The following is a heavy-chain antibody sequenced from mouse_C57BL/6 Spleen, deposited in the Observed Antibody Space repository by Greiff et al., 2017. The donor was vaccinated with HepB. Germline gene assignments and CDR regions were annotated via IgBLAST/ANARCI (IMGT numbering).Heavy chain of an antibody. CDR3: ARVLDLTVDY. J-gene: IGHJ2*01. V-gene: IGHV8-12*01. D-gene: IGHD1-1*01. CDR2: IYWDDDQ. Sequence: QVTLKVCGPGILQSSQTLSLTCSFSGFSLSTSGMGVSWIRQPSGTGLEWLAHIYWDDDQRYHPSLKCRLTISKDPSRNQVCLKVTSVDTADTATFYCARVLDLTVDYWGQGTTLTVSS. CDR1: GFSLSTSGMG.